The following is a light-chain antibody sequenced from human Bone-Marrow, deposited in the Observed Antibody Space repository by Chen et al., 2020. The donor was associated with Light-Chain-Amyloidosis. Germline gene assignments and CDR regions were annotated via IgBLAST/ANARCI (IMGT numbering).Light chain of an antibody. J-gene: IGKJ1*01. Sequence: EIVLTQSPGTLALSLGERATVSCRASQRVISAHLAWNQQKLGQAPRLLIYAASKRATGIPGRFSGSRSGTDFTLTISRLESEDPAVYYCQQYGSSPTFGQGTKVAIK. CDR1: QRVISAH. CDR2: AAS. V-gene: IGKV3-20*01. CDR3: QQYGSSPT.